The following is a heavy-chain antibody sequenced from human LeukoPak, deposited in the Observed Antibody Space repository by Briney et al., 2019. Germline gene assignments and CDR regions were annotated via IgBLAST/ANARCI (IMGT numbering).Heavy chain of an antibody. J-gene: IGHJ4*02. CDR1: GFTFSSYG. CDR3: VKDQVRGAGY. CDR2: ISYDGSNK. Sequence: PGGSLRLSCAASGFTFSSYGMHWVRQAPGKGLEWVAVISYDGSNKYYADSVKGRFTISRDNSKNTLYLQMNSLRAEDTAVYYCVKDQVRGAGYWGQGTLVTVSS. V-gene: IGHV3-30*18. D-gene: IGHD3-10*01.